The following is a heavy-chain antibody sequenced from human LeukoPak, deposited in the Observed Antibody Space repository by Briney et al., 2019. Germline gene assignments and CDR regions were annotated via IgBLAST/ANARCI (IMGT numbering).Heavy chain of an antibody. CDR2: IYYSGST. V-gene: IGHV4-30-4*01. D-gene: IGHD3-22*01. Sequence: PSETLSLTCTVSGGSISSGDYYWSWIRQPPGKGLEWSGYIYYSGSTYYNPSLKSRVTISVDTSKNQFSLKLSSVTAAGTAVYYCARGARDSSSLGWFDPWGQGTLVTVSS. CDR3: ARGARDSSSLGWFDP. J-gene: IGHJ5*02. CDR1: GGSISSGDYY.